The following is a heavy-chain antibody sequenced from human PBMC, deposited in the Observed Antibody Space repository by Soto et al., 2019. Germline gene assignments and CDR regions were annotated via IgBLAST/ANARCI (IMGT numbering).Heavy chain of an antibody. V-gene: IGHV5-51*01. D-gene: IGHD3-10*01. CDR3: VRRPTVGSFGMDV. CDR2: IYPGDSDT. Sequence: GESLKISCKGSGYSFTSYWINWVRQMPGKSLEWMGIIYPGDSDTRYSPSFQGQVTISADKSISTAYLQWSSLKASDTAMYYCVRRPTVGSFGMDVWGQGTTVTVSS. CDR1: GYSFTSYW. J-gene: IGHJ6*02.